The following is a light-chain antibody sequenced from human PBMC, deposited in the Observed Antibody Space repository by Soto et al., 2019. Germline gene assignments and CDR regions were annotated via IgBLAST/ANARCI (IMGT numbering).Light chain of an antibody. CDR2: EVT. J-gene: IGLJ2*01. V-gene: IGLV2-14*01. CDR1: SSDIGGYNY. Sequence: QSVLTQPASVSGSPGQSITISCTGTSSDIGGYNYVSWYQQHPGKAPKLMIYEVTNRPSGVSNRFSGSKSGNTASLSISGLQAEDEADYYCSSYTSGTTVVVFGGGTKVTVL. CDR3: SSYTSGTTVVV.